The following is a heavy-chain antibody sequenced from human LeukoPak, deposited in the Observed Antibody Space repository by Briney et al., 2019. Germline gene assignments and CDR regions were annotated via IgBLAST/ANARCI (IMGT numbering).Heavy chain of an antibody. CDR2: ISYDGSNK. J-gene: IGHJ4*02. Sequence: PGGSLRLSCAASGFTFSSYAMHWVRQAPGKGLEWVAVISYDGSNKYYADSVKGRFTISRDNSKNTLYLQMNSLRAEDTAVYYCARDRRYCSGGSCSTAPYYFDYWGQGTLVTVSS. V-gene: IGHV3-30*04. CDR1: GFTFSSYA. D-gene: IGHD2-15*01. CDR3: ARDRRYCSGGSCSTAPYYFDY.